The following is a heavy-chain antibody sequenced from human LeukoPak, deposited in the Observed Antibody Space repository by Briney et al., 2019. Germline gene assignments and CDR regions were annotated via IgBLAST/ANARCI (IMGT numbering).Heavy chain of an antibody. CDR1: GYSFPTYG. CDR3: ARGGFDYYGTGRAFDV. D-gene: IGHD3-10*01. V-gene: IGHV1-18*01. Sequence: PPASVKVSCKTSGYSFPTYGISWVRQAPGQGLEWMGWISNDNGITNYAPQFQGRVTLDTETYTSTAYMELRNLRSDDTAVYYCARGGFDYYGTGRAFDVWGQGTLVTVSS. CDR2: ISNDNGIT. J-gene: IGHJ4*02.